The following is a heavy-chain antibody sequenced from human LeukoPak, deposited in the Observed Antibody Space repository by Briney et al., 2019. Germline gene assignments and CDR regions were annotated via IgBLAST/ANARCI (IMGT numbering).Heavy chain of an antibody. CDR1: GYTFTSYG. CDR2: ISAYNGNT. V-gene: IGHV1-18*01. D-gene: IGHD1-1*01. Sequence: ASVKVSCKASGYTFTSYGISWVRQATGQGLEWMGWISAYNGNTNYAQKLQGRVTMTTDTSTSTAYMELRSLRSDDTAVYYCAVAGRETGQFDYWGQGTLVTVSS. CDR3: AVAGRETGQFDY. J-gene: IGHJ4*02.